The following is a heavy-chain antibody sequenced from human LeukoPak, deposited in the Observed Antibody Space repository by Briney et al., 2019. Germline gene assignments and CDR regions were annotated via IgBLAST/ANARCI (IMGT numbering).Heavy chain of an antibody. J-gene: IGHJ4*02. CDR3: AKTLTDYITSWYPVGD. D-gene: IGHD3-10*01. Sequence: GGSLRLSCAASEFTFSSYAMSWVRQAPRKGLEWVSSISGSGGSTKYADSVKGRFTISRDNSKNTLFLQMNSLRAEDTAVYYCAKTLTDYITSWYPVGDWGQGTLVTVSS. CDR1: EFTFSSYA. V-gene: IGHV3-23*01. CDR2: ISGSGGST.